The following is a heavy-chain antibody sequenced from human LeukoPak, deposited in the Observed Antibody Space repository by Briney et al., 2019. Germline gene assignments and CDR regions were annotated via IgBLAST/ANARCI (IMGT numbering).Heavy chain of an antibody. CDR3: ARASKYYYDSSGYPTRGYYFDY. V-gene: IGHV4-31*03. D-gene: IGHD3-22*01. J-gene: IGHJ4*02. Sequence: PSETLSLTCTVSGGSISSGGYYWSWIRQHPGKGLEWIGYIYYSGSTYYNPSLKSRVTISVDTSKNQFSLKLSSVTAADTAVYYCARASKYYYDSSGYPTRGYYFDYWGQGTLVTVSS. CDR2: IYYSGST. CDR1: GGSISSGGYY.